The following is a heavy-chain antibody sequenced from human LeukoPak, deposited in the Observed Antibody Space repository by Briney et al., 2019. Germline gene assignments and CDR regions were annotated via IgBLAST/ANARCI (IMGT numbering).Heavy chain of an antibody. CDR1: GGSLSSRSDQ. V-gene: IGHV4-39*01. D-gene: IGHD1-14*01. Sequence: SETLSLTCTLSGGSLSSRSDQWGWIRQPRGKGLEWIGSIYYSGTTYYNPSLKSRVTISVDTSMNQFSLKLSSVTASDTAVDWCARQRKASWFDPWGQGTLVTVSS. J-gene: IGHJ5*02. CDR2: IYYSGTT. CDR3: ARQRKASWFDP.